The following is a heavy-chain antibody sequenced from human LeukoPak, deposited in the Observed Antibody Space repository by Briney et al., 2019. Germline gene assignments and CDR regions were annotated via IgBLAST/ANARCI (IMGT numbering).Heavy chain of an antibody. D-gene: IGHD3-9*01. CDR1: GFTFSDYY. V-gene: IGHV3-11*01. CDR2: ISSSGSTI. J-gene: IGHJ6*02. CDR3: ARVYDILPRYPKNYGMDV. Sequence: GGSLRLSCAASGFTFSDYYMSWIRQAPGKGLEWVSYISSSGSTIYYADSVKGRFTISRDNAKNSLYLQMNGLRAEDTAVYYCARVYDILPRYPKNYGMDVWGQGTTVTVSS.